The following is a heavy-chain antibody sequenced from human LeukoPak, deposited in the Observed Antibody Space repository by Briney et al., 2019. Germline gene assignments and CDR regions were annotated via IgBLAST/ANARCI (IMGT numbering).Heavy chain of an antibody. Sequence: GGSLRLSCAASGFTFSSYAMHWVRQAPGKGLEWVAVISYDGSNKYYADSVKGRFTISRDNSKNTLYLQMNSLRAEDTAVYYCARDPLGDSTYYFDYWGQGTLVTVSS. D-gene: IGHD2-21*01. CDR3: ARDPLGDSTYYFDY. CDR2: ISYDGSNK. V-gene: IGHV3-30*04. J-gene: IGHJ4*02. CDR1: GFTFSSYA.